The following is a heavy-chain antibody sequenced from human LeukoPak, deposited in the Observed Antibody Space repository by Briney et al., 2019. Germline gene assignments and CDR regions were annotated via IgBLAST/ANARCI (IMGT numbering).Heavy chain of an antibody. Sequence: ASVKVSCKASGYSFTDYYMHWVRQASGQGLEWMGWINLNSGDIKSAQKFQGRVTMTRDTSITTVYMEVSWLTSDDTAIYYCARADRLHGGPYLIGPWGQGTLVTVSS. CDR1: GYSFTDYY. CDR2: INLNSGDI. D-gene: IGHD2-21*01. J-gene: IGHJ5*02. V-gene: IGHV1-2*02. CDR3: ARADRLHGGPYLIGP.